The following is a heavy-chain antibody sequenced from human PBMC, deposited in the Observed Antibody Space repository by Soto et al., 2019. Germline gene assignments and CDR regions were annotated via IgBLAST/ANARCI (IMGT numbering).Heavy chain of an antibody. V-gene: IGHV3-11*01. CDR3: ARALVVVTAYDYYFDY. CDR2: ISSSGSTI. D-gene: IGHD2-21*02. Sequence: GGSLRLSCAASGFTFSDYYMSWIRQAPGKGLEWVSYISSSGSTIYYADSVKGRFTISRDNAKNSLYLQMNSLRAEDTAVYYCARALVVVTAYDYYFDYWGQGTLVTVSS. J-gene: IGHJ4*02. CDR1: GFTFSDYY.